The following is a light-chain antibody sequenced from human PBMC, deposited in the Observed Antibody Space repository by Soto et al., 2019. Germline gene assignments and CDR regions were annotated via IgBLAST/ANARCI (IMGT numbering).Light chain of an antibody. CDR1: QSVNSY. V-gene: IGKV3-11*01. J-gene: IGKJ5*01. CDR3: QQRSSSIT. CDR2: DAS. Sequence: EIVLTQAAATLSLSPGERATLSCRASQSVNSYVAWYQQKPGQAPRLLIYDASNRATGIPARFSGSGSGTDFSLTFSGLEPEDFVVYYCQQRSSSITFGQGTRLEIK.